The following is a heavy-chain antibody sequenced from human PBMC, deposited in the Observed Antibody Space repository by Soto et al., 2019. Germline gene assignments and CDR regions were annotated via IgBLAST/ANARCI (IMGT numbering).Heavy chain of an antibody. V-gene: IGHV1-69*04. J-gene: IGHJ5*02. CDR1: GGTFSSYT. Sequence: ASVKVSCKASGGTFSSYTISWVRQAPGQGLEWMGRIIPILGIANYAQKFQGRVTITADKSTSTAYMELSSLRSEDTAVYYCAREEDLVGGYDSGWFDPWGQGTLVTVSS. CDR3: AREEDLVGGYDSGWFDP. CDR2: IIPILGIA. D-gene: IGHD5-12*01.